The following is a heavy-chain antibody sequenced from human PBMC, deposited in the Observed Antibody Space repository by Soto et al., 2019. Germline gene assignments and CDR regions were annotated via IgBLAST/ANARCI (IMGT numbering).Heavy chain of an antibody. J-gene: IGHJ6*01. Sequence: PGGSLRLSCAASGFDASVNFMTWVRQAPGRGLEWVSVINNAGSTFYADSVKGRFTISGDNSKNTLYLQMNSLRVEDTAMYYCVRENYYYGMDVWGQGTAVTVPS. CDR2: INNAGST. CDR1: GFDASVNF. V-gene: IGHV3-66*01. CDR3: VRENYYYGMDV.